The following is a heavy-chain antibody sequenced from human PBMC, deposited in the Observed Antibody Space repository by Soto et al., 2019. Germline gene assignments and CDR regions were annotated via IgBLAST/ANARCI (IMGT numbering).Heavy chain of an antibody. D-gene: IGHD4-4*01. CDR2: ISYDGSNK. Sequence: GGSLRLSCAASGFTFSSYAMSWVRQAPGKGLEWVAVISYDGSNKYYADSVKGRFTISRDNSKNTLYLQMNSLRAEDTAVYYCARDGDDYSNYDGAFDIWGQGTMVTVSS. CDR1: GFTFSSYA. V-gene: IGHV3-30-3*01. J-gene: IGHJ3*02. CDR3: ARDGDDYSNYDGAFDI.